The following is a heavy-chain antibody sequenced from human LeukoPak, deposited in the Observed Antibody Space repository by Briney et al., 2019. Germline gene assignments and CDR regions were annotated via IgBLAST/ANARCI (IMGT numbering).Heavy chain of an antibody. Sequence: GGSLRLSCAASGFTFDNYAMGWVRQAQGKGLERVSSISGSGGPTYYADSVKGRFTISRDNSKSTLYLQMNSLRVEDTAVYYCARDAVAFAIIWYFDLWGRGTPVSVSS. D-gene: IGHD2-21*01. CDR2: ISGSGGPT. J-gene: IGHJ2*01. V-gene: IGHV3-23*01. CDR3: ARDAVAFAIIWYFDL. CDR1: GFTFDNYA.